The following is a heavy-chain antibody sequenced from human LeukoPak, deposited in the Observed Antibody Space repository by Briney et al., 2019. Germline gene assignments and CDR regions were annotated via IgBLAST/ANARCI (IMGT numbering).Heavy chain of an antibody. CDR3: ARDGDSSLFDY. CDR2: INSDGSST. CDR1: GFTFSSYW. D-gene: IGHD7-27*01. V-gene: IGHV3-74*01. Sequence: GGSLRLSCAASGFTFSSYWMHWVRQAPGKGLVWVPRINSDGSSTSYADSVKGRFTISRDNAKNTLYLQVNSLRAEDTAVYYCARDGDSSLFDYWGQGTLVTVSS. J-gene: IGHJ4*02.